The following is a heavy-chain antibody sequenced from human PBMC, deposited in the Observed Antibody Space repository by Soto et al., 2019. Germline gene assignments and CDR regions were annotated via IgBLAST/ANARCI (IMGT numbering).Heavy chain of an antibody. V-gene: IGHV3-30*18. Sequence: PGGSLRLSCEVSGFTFSAYGMHWARQAPGKGLEWVAAISHDGTNKNYGDSVKGRFTISRDNSKKTLYLQMNSLRPEDTALYYCAKDEYYYSRSGYYIFDSWGQGTLVTVSS. J-gene: IGHJ4*02. CDR3: AKDEYYYSRSGYYIFDS. CDR1: GFTFSAYG. CDR2: ISHDGTNK. D-gene: IGHD3-22*01.